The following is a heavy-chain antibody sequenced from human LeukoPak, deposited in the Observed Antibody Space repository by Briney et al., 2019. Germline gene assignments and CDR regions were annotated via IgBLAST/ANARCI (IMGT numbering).Heavy chain of an antibody. Sequence: ASVKVSCKASGYTFTSYGISWVRQAPGQGLEWMGWISAYNGNTNYAQKLQGRVTISTDTFTSTPYMELMSLRSDDTAVYYCAVNYYDSSGYYYNCWGQGTLVTVSS. CDR2: ISAYNGNT. CDR1: GYTFTSYG. V-gene: IGHV1-18*01. CDR3: AVNYYDSSGYYYNC. J-gene: IGHJ4*02. D-gene: IGHD3-22*01.